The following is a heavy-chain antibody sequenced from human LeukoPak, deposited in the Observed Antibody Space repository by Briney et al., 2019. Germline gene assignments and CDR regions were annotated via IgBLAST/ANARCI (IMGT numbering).Heavy chain of an antibody. V-gene: IGHV4-59*08. CDR3: ASHYFDDAFDV. Sequence: PSETLSLTCTVSGGSISSYYWSWIRQPPGKGLEWIGYIYYSGSTNYNPSLKSRVTISVDTSKNQFSLKLGSVTAADTAVYYCASHYFDDAFDVWGQGTMVTVSS. CDR1: GGSISSYY. D-gene: IGHD3-10*01. J-gene: IGHJ3*01. CDR2: IYYSGST.